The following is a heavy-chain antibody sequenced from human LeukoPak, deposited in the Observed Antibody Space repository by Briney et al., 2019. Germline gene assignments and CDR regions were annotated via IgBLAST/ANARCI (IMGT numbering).Heavy chain of an antibody. D-gene: IGHD6-19*01. CDR2: ISSSGSTI. CDR3: ARRFQWLANYFDY. J-gene: IGHJ4*02. Sequence: GGSLRLSCAASGFTFSSYEMNWVRQAPGKGPEWVSYISSSGSTIYYADSVKGRFTISRDNAKNSLYLQMNSLRAEDTAVYYCARRFQWLANYFDYWGQGTLVTVSS. CDR1: GFTFSSYE. V-gene: IGHV3-48*03.